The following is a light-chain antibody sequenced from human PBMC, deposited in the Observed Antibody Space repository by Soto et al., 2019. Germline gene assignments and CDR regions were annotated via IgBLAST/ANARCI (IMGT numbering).Light chain of an antibody. J-gene: IGKJ3*01. CDR3: QQRSNF. CDR2: DAS. V-gene: IGKV3-11*01. Sequence: EIVLTQSPATLSLSPGERATFSCRASQSVSSYLAWYQQKPGQAPSLLIYDASARATGIPARFSGSGSGTDFTLTISSLEPEDFAVYYCQQRSNFFGPGTKVDF. CDR1: QSVSSY.